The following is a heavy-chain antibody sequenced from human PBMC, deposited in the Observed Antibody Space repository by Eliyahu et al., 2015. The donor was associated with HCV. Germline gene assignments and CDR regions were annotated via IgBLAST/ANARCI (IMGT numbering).Heavy chain of an antibody. CDR1: GXSISXDSYY. J-gene: IGHJ2*01. Sequence: QLQLQESGPGLVKPSETLSLTCTVSGXSISXDSYYWGWIRQPPGKGXEWIGSIYYSGSTYYNPSLKSRVTISVDTSKNQFSLKLSSVTAADTAVYYCARRNDYGDYDWYFDLWGRGTLVTVSS. CDR2: IYYSGST. CDR3: ARRNDYGDYDWYFDL. D-gene: IGHD4-17*01. V-gene: IGHV4-39*01.